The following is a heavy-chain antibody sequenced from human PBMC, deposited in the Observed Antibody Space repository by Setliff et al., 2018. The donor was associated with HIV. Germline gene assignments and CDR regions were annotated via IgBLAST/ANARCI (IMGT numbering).Heavy chain of an antibody. CDR2: VIPMYGVT. D-gene: IGHD2-15*01. Sequence: VKVSCKASGGTFSSYVISWVRQAPGQGPEWMGGVIPMYGVTNYAQKFQGRVAITTDESTSTAYMELSSLRSEDTAVYYCALPYCSGGNCWSSASLPPAGWFDPWGQGTLVTVSS. CDR1: GGTFSSYV. V-gene: IGHV1-69*05. J-gene: IGHJ5*02. CDR3: ALPYCSGGNCWSSASLPPAGWFDP.